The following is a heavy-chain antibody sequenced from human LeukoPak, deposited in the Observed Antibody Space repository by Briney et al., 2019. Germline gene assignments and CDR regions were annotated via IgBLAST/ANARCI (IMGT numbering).Heavy chain of an antibody. CDR3: AREGGFYRPLDY. Sequence: PSETLSLTCVVYGGSFSGYYWSWIRQPPGKGLEWIGGINHSGSTNYNPSLKSRVTISVDTSKNQFSLKLTSVTAADTAVYYCAREGGFYRPLDYSGQGTLVTVSS. CDR2: INHSGST. J-gene: IGHJ4*02. CDR1: GGSFSGYY. D-gene: IGHD3-3*01. V-gene: IGHV4-34*01.